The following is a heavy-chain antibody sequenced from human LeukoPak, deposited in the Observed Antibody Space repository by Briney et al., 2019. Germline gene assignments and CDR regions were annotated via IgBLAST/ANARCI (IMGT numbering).Heavy chain of an antibody. Sequence: GGSLRLSCAASGFILSTYAMNWVRQAPGKGLECVSTISGSGKNTYYTDSVKGRFTISRDNSKNTLYLQMNSLRAEDTAVYHCAKDFHAFEIWGQGTMVTVSS. J-gene: IGHJ3*02. CDR2: ISGSGKNT. CDR1: GFILSTYA. V-gene: IGHV3-23*01. CDR3: AKDFHAFEI.